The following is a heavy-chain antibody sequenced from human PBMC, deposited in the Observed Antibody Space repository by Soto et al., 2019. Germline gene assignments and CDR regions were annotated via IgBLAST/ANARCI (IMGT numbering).Heavy chain of an antibody. CDR3: ARAPYSSSSFFFDY. D-gene: IGHD6-6*01. J-gene: IGHJ4*02. CDR2: IIPIFGTA. Sequence: ASVKVSCKASGGTFSSYAISWVRQAPGQGLEWMGGIIPIFGTANYAQRFQGRVALTWDTSTSTVYMELSGLRSDDTAVYYCARAPYSSSSFFFDYWGQGTPVTVSS. CDR1: GGTFSSYA. V-gene: IGHV1-69*06.